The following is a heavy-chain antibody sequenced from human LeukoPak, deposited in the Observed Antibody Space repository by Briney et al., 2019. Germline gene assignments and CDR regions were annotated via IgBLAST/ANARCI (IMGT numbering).Heavy chain of an antibody. Sequence: GASVKVSCKGSGYTFTSYDINWGRQATGQGLEWMGCMNTNSGNTGYAQKFQGRVTMTRNTSISTAYMELSSLRSEDTAVYYCARRQGGSYSDDAFDIWGQGTMVTVSS. D-gene: IGHD1-26*01. CDR1: GYTFTSYD. CDR2: MNTNSGNT. J-gene: IGHJ3*02. V-gene: IGHV1-8*01. CDR3: ARRQGGSYSDDAFDI.